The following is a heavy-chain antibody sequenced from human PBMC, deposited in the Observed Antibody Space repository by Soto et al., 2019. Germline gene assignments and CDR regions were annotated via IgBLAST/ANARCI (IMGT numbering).Heavy chain of an antibody. D-gene: IGHD4-4*01. J-gene: IGHJ5*02. CDR2: IIPIFGTA. CDR3: ARGLTVTTWFDP. V-gene: IGHV1-69*13. Sequence: EASVKVSCKASGGTFSSYAISWVRQAPGQGLEWMGGIIPIFGTANYAQKFQGRVTITADESTSTAYMELSSLRSEDTAVYYCARGLTVTTWFDPWGQGTLVTVSS. CDR1: GGTFSSYA.